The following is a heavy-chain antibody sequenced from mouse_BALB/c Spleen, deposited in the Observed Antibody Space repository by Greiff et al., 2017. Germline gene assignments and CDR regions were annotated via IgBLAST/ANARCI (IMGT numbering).Heavy chain of an antibody. CDR2: IDPETGGT. CDR1: GYTFTDYE. V-gene: IGHV1-15*01. CDR3: TGGAHY. J-gene: IGHJ2*01. Sequence: QVQLKESGAELVRPGASVTLSCKASGYTFTDYEMHWVKQTPVHGLEWIGAIDPETGGTAYNQKFKGKATLTADKSSSTAYMELRSLTSEDSAVYYCTGGAHYWGQGTTLTVSS.